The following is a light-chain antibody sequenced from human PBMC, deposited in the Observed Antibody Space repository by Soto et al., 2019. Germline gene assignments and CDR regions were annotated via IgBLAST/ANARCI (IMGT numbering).Light chain of an antibody. CDR2: RDN. J-gene: IGLJ3*02. Sequence: QSVLTQPPSASATPGQRVTISCSGSSSNIGSNTVNWFRHLPGTAPKLLIYRDNQRPSGVPDRFSGSKSGTSASLAISGLQSEDEADYYCAAWDDSLNGVVFGGGTKLTVL. CDR1: SSNIGSNT. V-gene: IGLV1-44*01. CDR3: AAWDDSLNGVV.